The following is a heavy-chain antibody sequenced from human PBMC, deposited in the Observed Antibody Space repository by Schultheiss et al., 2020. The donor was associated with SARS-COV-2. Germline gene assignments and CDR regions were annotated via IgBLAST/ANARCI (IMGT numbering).Heavy chain of an antibody. CDR3: ARDPGFGVVIGRFDP. V-gene: IGHV1-2*04. D-gene: IGHD3-3*01. J-gene: IGHJ5*02. Sequence: ASVKVSCKASGYTFTSYDINWVRQATGQGLEWMGWINPNSGGTNYAQKFQGWVTMTRDTSISTAYMELSRLRSDDTAVYYCARDPGFGVVIGRFDPWGQGTLVTVSS. CDR2: INPNSGGT. CDR1: GYTFTSYD.